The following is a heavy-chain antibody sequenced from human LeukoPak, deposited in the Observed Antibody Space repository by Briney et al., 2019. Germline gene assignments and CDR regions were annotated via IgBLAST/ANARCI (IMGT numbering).Heavy chain of an antibody. J-gene: IGHJ3*02. V-gene: IGHV3-74*01. CDR2: INRDGSGI. Sequence: GGSLRLFCAASGFTFSSQWMHWVRQAPGKGLVWVSRINRDGSGIIYADSVKGRFTISRDNAKNTLYLQMNSLRAEDTAVYYCARAPPSNGYSYHFDIWGQGTMVTVSS. CDR1: GFTFSSQW. D-gene: IGHD5-18*01. CDR3: ARAPPSNGYSYHFDI.